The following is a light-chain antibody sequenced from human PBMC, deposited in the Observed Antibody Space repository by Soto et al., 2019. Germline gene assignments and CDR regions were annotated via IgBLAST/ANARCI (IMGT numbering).Light chain of an antibody. CDR3: SSYTSRSTPLV. J-gene: IGLJ2*01. Sequence: QSALTQPASVSGSPGQSITISCTGTSSDVGGYNDVSWYQQHPGKAPKLMIYDVSNRPSGVSNRFSGSTSGNTASLTISGLPDEDAADYYCSSYTSRSTPLVFGGGTKLTVL. V-gene: IGLV2-14*01. CDR1: SSDVGGYND. CDR2: DVS.